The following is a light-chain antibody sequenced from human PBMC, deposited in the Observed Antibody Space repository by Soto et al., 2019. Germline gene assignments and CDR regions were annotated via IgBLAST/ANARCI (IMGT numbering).Light chain of an antibody. CDR2: GAS. CDR3: QQYGSSPPWT. CDR1: QSVSSSY. Sequence: EIVLTQSPGTLSLSPGERATLSCRASQSVSSSYLAWYQQKPGQAPRLLIYGASSRATGIPDRFSGSGSGTDFTLTISRLEPEDFAVSYCQQYGSSPPWTFGQGTKVESK. J-gene: IGKJ1*01. V-gene: IGKV3-20*01.